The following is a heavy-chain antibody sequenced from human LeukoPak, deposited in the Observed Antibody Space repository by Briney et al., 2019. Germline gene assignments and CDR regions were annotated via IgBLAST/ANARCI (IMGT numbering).Heavy chain of an antibody. CDR1: GGSISSGSYY. V-gene: IGHV4-61*02. J-gene: IGHJ6*03. CDR2: IYTSGST. CDR3: ARHGPNDYSNYLMVGRPKYYYYYMDV. D-gene: IGHD4-11*01. Sequence: SETLSLTCTVSGGSISSGSYYWSWIRQPAGKGLEWIGRIYTSGSTNYNPSLKSRVTISVDTSKNQFSLKLSSVTAADTAVYYCARHGPNDYSNYLMVGRPKYYYYYMDVWGKGTTVTVSS.